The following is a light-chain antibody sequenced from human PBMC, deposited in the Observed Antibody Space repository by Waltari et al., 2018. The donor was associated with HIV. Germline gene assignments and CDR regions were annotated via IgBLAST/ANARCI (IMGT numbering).Light chain of an antibody. CDR1: SSNIGTNT. Sequence: QSVLTQPPSASGTPGQRVTISCSGSSSNIGTNTVHWYQHLPGAAHKLIIYRNNQRPSGVPDRFSASKSGTSASLASSGLRSEDEAEYYCAAWDGNLNGLFGGGTKLTVL. CDR2: RNN. CDR3: AAWDGNLNGL. J-gene: IGLJ3*02. V-gene: IGLV1-44*01.